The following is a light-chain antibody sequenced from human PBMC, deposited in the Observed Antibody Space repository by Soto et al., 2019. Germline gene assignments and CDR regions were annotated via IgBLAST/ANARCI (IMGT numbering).Light chain of an antibody. V-gene: IGKV3-20*01. CDR1: QNLGSGY. J-gene: IGKJ1*01. CDR3: QQYGSSPPTWA. CDR2: AAS. Sequence: EIVLTQSPNTLSLSPGDRATLSCRASQNLGSGYLAWYQQKPGQAPRILIYAASSRATGIPDRFSGRGSGTDFTLTISRLEPEDFAVYYCQQYGSSPPTWAFGQGTKVDIK.